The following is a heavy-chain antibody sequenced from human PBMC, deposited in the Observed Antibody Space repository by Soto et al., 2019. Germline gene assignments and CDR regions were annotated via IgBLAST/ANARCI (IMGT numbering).Heavy chain of an antibody. Sequence: ASVKVSCKPSGFTFSGFYLHWVRQAPGQGLEWMGWIKPNTDDTGYAQKFQGRVTLTWDTSSSAGYLDLSRLRSDDTAVYYCARSPYSLEGDGQHYYYGMDQWGLSTSVTVSS. J-gene: IGHJ6*02. CDR1: GFTFSGFY. V-gene: IGHV1-2*02. D-gene: IGHD2-15*01. CDR2: IKPNTDDT. CDR3: ARSPYSLEGDGQHYYYGMDQ.